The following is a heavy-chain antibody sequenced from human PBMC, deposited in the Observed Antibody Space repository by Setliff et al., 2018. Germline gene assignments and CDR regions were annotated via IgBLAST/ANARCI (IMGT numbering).Heavy chain of an antibody. Sequence: GASVKVSCKASGGTFRTDGFSWVRQAPGQGLEWMGRIIPVFGTAKYAQKFQGTVTITADESTTTAYMELRSLGTEDTAIYYCARDTRDRYDNSGHYLSLDYWGQGTLVTVSS. V-gene: IGHV1-69*13. J-gene: IGHJ4*02. CDR3: ARDTRDRYDNSGHYLSLDY. D-gene: IGHD3-22*01. CDR1: GGTFRTDG. CDR2: IIPVFGTA.